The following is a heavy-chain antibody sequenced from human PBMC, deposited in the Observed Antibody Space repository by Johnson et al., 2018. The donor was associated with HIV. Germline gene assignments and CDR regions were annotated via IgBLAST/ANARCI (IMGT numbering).Heavy chain of an antibody. J-gene: IGHJ3*02. CDR2: IFSGGST. Sequence: VQLVESGGGLVQPGGSLRLSCAASGFTVSSNYMTWVRQAPGKGLEWVSVIFSGGSTYYADSVKGRFTISRDNSKNTLYLKMNSLRAEDTAVYYCARACRDGYTCDAFDIWGQGTMVTVSS. V-gene: IGHV3-66*01. CDR1: GFTVSSNY. D-gene: IGHD5-24*01. CDR3: ARACRDGYTCDAFDI.